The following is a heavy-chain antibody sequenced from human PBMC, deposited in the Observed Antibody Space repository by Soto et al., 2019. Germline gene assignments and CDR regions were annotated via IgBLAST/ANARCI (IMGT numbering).Heavy chain of an antibody. CDR1: GYTFTGYY. V-gene: IGHV1-2*02. D-gene: IGHD3-3*01. CDR3: ARDGVLRFLEWENYYYYGMDV. J-gene: IGHJ6*02. CDR2: INPNSGGT. Sequence: ASVKVSCKSSGYTFTGYYMHWVRQAPGQGLEWMGWINPNSGGTNYAQKFQGRVTMTRDTSISTAYMELSRLRSDDTAVYYCARDGVLRFLEWENYYYYGMDVWGQGTTVTV.